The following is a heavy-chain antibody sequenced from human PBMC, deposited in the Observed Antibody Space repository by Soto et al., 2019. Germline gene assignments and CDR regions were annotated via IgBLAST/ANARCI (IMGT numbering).Heavy chain of an antibody. CDR2: ISYDGSNK. CDR3: ANGRDYYFDY. CDR1: GFTFSSYG. V-gene: IGHV3-30*18. Sequence: PGGSLRLSCAASGFTFSSYGMHWVRQAPGKGLEWVAVISYDGSNKYYADSVKGRFTISRDNSKNTLYLQMNSLRAEDTAVYYCANGRDYYFDYWGQGTLVTVSS. D-gene: IGHD1-26*01. J-gene: IGHJ4*02.